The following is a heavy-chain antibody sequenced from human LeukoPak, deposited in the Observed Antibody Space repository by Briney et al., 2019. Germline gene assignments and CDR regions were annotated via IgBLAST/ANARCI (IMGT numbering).Heavy chain of an antibody. Sequence: SETLSLTCTVSGGSISSGGYYWSWIRQHPGKGLEWIGYIYYSGSTYYNPSLKSRVTISVDTSKNQFSLKLSSVTAADTAVYYCAREVPIVARFDYWGREPWSPSPQ. CDR1: GGSISSGGYY. CDR3: AREVPIVARFDY. V-gene: IGHV4-31*03. J-gene: IGHJ4*02. D-gene: IGHD3-22*01. CDR2: IYYSGST.